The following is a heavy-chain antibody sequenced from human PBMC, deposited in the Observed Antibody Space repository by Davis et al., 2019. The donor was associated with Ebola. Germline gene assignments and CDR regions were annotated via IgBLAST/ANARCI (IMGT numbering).Heavy chain of an antibody. Sequence: AASVKVSCKASGYTFTSYAITWVRQAPGQRLEWMAWISAYYGYTNYAQKFHDRVTMTTDTSTSTAYMELRSLRSDDTAVYYCASGGFRGFDPWGQGTLVTVSS. CDR2: ISAYYGYT. V-gene: IGHV1-18*01. J-gene: IGHJ5*02. D-gene: IGHD2-15*01. CDR3: ASGGFRGFDP. CDR1: GYTFTSYA.